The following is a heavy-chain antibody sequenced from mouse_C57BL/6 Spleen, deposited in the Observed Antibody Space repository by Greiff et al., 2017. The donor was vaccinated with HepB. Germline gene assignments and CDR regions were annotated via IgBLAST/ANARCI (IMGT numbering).Heavy chain of an antibody. CDR2: ISNLAYSI. CDR3: ARQGGSSLYYFDY. Sequence: EVNVVESGGGLVQPGGSLKLSCAASGFTFSDYGMAWVRQAPRKGPEWVAFISNLAYSIYYADTVTGRFTISRENAKNTLYLEMSSLRSEDTAMYYCARQGGSSLYYFDYWGQGTTLTVSS. CDR1: GFTFSDYG. D-gene: IGHD1-1*01. J-gene: IGHJ2*01. V-gene: IGHV5-15*01.